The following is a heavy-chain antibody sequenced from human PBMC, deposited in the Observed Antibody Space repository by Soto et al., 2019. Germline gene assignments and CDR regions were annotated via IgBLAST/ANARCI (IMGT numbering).Heavy chain of an antibody. CDR3: ARGDGGNSWDNWFDP. CDR2: IYYSGST. CDR1: GGSVSSGSYY. Sequence: SETLSLTCTVSGGSVSSGSYYWSWIRQPPGKGLEWIGYIYYSGSTNYNPSLKSRVTISVDTSKNQFSLKLSSVAAADTAAYYCARGDGGNSWDNWFDPWGQGTLVTVSS. J-gene: IGHJ5*02. V-gene: IGHV4-61*01. D-gene: IGHD2-21*02.